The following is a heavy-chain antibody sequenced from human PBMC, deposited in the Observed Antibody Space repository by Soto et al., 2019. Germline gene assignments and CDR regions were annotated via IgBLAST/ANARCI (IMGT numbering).Heavy chain of an antibody. CDR3: AKDAYYYDSSGYYSDY. CDR2: ISYDGSNK. V-gene: IGHV3-30*18. Sequence: QVPLVESGGGVVQPGRSLRLSCAASGFTFSSYGMHWVRQAPGKGLEWVAVISYDGSNKYYADSVKGRFTISRDNSKNTLYLQMNSLRAEDTAVYYCAKDAYYYDSSGYYSDYWGQGTLVTVSS. J-gene: IGHJ4*02. CDR1: GFTFSSYG. D-gene: IGHD3-22*01.